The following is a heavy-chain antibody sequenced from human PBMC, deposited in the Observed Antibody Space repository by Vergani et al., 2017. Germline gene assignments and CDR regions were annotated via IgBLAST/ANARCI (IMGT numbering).Heavy chain of an antibody. D-gene: IGHD6-19*01. CDR3: ARVSSSGWYDWEADWFDP. V-gene: IGHV1-69*13. CDR2: IIPIFGTA. J-gene: IGHJ5*02. Sequence: QVQLVQSGAEVKKPGSSVKVSCKASGGTLSSYAISWVRQAPGQGLEWMGRIIPIFGTANYAKKFQGRVTITADESTSTAYMELSSLRSEDTAVYYWARVSSSGWYDWEADWFDPWGQGTLVTVSS. CDR1: GGTLSSYA.